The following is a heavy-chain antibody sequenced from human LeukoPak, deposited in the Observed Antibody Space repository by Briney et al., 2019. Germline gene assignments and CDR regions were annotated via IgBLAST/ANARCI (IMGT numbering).Heavy chain of an antibody. CDR3: ARMGGDRQFDC. CDR2: MNPNSGNT. V-gene: IGHV1-8*03. Sequence: ASVKVSCKASGGTFSSYAISWVRQATGQGLEWMGWMNPNSGNTGYAQKFQGRVTITRNTSISTAYMELSSLRSEDTAVYYCARMGGDRQFDCWGQGTLVTVSS. CDR1: GGTFSSYA. J-gene: IGHJ4*02. D-gene: IGHD3-16*01.